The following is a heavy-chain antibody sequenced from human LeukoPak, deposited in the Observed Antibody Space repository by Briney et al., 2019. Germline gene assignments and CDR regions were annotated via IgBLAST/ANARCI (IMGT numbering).Heavy chain of an antibody. CDR3: ARQRYHDS. J-gene: IGHJ4*02. CDR1: GFTFSSYW. D-gene: IGHD2-2*01. Sequence: QPGGSLRLSCATSGFTFSSYWRSWVRQAPGKGLEWVANIKQDGSEKNYLDSVKGRFAISRDNAKNSLYLQMNSLRAEDTAVYDCARQRYHDSWGQGTLVTVSS. CDR2: IKQDGSEK. V-gene: IGHV3-7*01.